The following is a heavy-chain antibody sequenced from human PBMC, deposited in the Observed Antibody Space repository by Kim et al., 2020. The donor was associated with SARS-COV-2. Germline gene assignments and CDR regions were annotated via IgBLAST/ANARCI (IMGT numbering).Heavy chain of an antibody. D-gene: IGHD4-17*01. Sequence: SETLSLTCTVSGGSISSGGYYWSWIRQHPGKGLEWIGYIYYSGSTYYNPSLKSRVTISVDTSKNQFSLKLSSVTAADTAAYYCARSVQTLREDWFDPWGQGTLVTVSS. CDR1: GGSISSGGYY. V-gene: IGHV4-31*03. CDR2: IYYSGST. J-gene: IGHJ5*02. CDR3: ARSVQTLREDWFDP.